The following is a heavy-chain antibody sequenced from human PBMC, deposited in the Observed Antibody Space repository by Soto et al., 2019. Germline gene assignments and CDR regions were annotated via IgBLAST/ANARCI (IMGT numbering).Heavy chain of an antibody. J-gene: IGHJ4*02. D-gene: IGHD2-2*01. CDR3: ARPGGDSDIVVVPAAQKGHFDY. V-gene: IGHV4-34*01. CDR1: GGSFSGYY. CDR2: INHSGST. Sequence: SETLSLTCAVHGGSFSGYYWSWIRQPPGKGLEWSVAINHSGSTNYNPSLKSRVTISVDTSKNQYSLKLSSVTAPDTAVYYCARPGGDSDIVVVPAAQKGHFDYWGQGTLVTVSS.